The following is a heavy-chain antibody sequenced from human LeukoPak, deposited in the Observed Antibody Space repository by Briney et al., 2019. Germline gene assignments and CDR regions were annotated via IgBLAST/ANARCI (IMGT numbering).Heavy chain of an antibody. CDR3: ARARGHAHFDY. J-gene: IGHJ4*02. V-gene: IGHV3-48*03. Sequence: QPGGSLTLSCAASRFTFSTYEMNWVRQAPGKGLEWVSYISSSGGTIYYADSVKGRFTISRDNAKNSLYLQMNSLRVEDTAVYYCARARGHAHFDYWGQGTLVTVSS. D-gene: IGHD2-15*01. CDR2: ISSSGGTI. CDR1: RFTFSTYE.